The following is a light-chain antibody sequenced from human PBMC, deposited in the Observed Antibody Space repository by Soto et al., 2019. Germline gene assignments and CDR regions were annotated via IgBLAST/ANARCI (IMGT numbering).Light chain of an antibody. V-gene: IGLV2-14*01. CDR1: GSHIGAYDY. CDR2: EVN. Sequence: GPTLPASLSGSPGQAITISCPGTGSHIGAYDYVSWFQQHPGKAHKLMISEVNNRPSEVSNRFAGSESGNTAYLNISELQVEDEAEYFCFSFTATSTHVFGTGTKVTVL. CDR3: FSFTATSTHV. J-gene: IGLJ1*01.